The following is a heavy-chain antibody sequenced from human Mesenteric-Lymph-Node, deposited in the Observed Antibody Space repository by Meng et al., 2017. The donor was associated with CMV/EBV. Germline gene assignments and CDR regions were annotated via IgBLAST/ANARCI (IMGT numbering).Heavy chain of an antibody. CDR1: GDSINRYT. Sequence: SVKVSCKVSGDSINRYTVTWVRQAPGQGLEWMGGTIPIYGTTNYAQKFQDRLTIITDTSTSTVYMELSSLRSEDTAVYYCARDRSDYNTHYGMDVWGQGTTVTVSS. CDR2: TIPIYGTT. D-gene: IGHD4-11*01. CDR3: ARDRSDYNTHYGMDV. J-gene: IGHJ6*02. V-gene: IGHV1-69*05.